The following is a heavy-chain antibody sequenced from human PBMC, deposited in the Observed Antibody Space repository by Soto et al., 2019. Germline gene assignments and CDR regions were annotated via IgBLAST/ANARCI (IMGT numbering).Heavy chain of an antibody. CDR1: GFTFSSYS. CDR2: ISSSSSYI. D-gene: IGHD6-6*01. CDR3: ARDLYSSSARYFDY. V-gene: IGHV3-21*01. J-gene: IGHJ4*02. Sequence: GGSLRLSCAASGFTFSSYSMNWVRQAPGKGLEWVSSISSSSSYIYYADSVKGRFTISRDNAKNSLYLQMNSLRAEGTAVYYCARDLYSSSARYFDYWGQGTLVTVSS.